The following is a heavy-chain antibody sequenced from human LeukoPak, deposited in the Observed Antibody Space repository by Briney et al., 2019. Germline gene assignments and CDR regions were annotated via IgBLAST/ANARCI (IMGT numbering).Heavy chain of an antibody. Sequence: AAFQNFCWKGCGTSFSYYWIGLVHQIPGKGLGWMGIISPADSDTRYRPSFQGQVTISADKSISTAYLQWSSLKASDTAMYYCTRGVPKDYWGQGTLVTVSS. CDR2: ISPADSDT. CDR1: GTSFSYYW. CDR3: TRGVPKDY. J-gene: IGHJ4*02. D-gene: IGHD2-2*01. V-gene: IGHV5-51*07.